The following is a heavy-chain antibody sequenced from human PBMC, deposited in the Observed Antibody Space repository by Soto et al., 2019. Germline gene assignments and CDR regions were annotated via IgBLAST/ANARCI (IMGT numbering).Heavy chain of an antibody. CDR1: GFTFDDYT. CDR2: ISWDGGST. J-gene: IGHJ5*02. V-gene: IGHV3-43*01. D-gene: IGHD3-3*01. CDR3: AKIGSIVEPYYDFWSGSQSSWFDP. Sequence: HPGGSLRLSCAASGFTFDDYTMHWVRQAPGKGLEWVSLISWDGGSTYYADSVKGRFTISRDNSKNSLYLQMNSPRTEDTALYYCAKIGSIVEPYYDFWSGSQSSWFDPWGQGTLVTVSS.